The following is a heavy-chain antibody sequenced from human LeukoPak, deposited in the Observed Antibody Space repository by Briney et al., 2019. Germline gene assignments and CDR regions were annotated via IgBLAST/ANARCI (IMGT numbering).Heavy chain of an antibody. D-gene: IGHD4-17*01. CDR1: GGSISSGGYY. V-gene: IGHV4-31*03. CDR3: ARDREAVTNHDAFDI. CDR2: IYYSGST. J-gene: IGHJ3*02. Sequence: SETLSLTCTVSGGSISSGGYYWSWIRQHPGKGLEWIGYIYYSGSTYYNPSLKSRVTISVDTSKNQFSLKLSSVTAADTAVYYCARDREAVTNHDAFDIWAKGQWSPSLQ.